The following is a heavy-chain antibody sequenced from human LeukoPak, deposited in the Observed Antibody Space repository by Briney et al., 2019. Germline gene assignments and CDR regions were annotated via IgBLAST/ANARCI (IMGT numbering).Heavy chain of an antibody. Sequence: GASVKVSCEASGYTFTSYAMNWVRQAPGQGLEWMGWINTNTGNPTYAQGFTGRFVFSLDTSVSTAYLQISSLKAEDTAVYYCASTISSSSRYYFDYWGQGTLVTVSS. CDR2: INTNTGNP. D-gene: IGHD6-6*01. J-gene: IGHJ4*02. CDR3: ASTISSSSRYYFDY. CDR1: GYTFTSYA. V-gene: IGHV7-4-1*02.